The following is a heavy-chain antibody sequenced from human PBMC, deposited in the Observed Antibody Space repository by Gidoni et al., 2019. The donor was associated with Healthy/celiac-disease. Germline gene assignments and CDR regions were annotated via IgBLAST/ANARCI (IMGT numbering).Heavy chain of an antibody. Sequence: QVQLQQSGPGLVKPSQTLSLTCAISGASVPSNRAAWNWIRQSPSRGLEWLGRTYYRSKWYNDYAVSVKSRITINPDTSKNQFSLQLNSVTPEDTAVYYCARTSGSSSIRRPYFDYWGQGTLVTVSS. D-gene: IGHD3-10*01. CDR1: GASVPSNRAA. CDR3: ARTSGSSSIRRPYFDY. V-gene: IGHV6-1*01. J-gene: IGHJ4*02. CDR2: TYYRSKWYN.